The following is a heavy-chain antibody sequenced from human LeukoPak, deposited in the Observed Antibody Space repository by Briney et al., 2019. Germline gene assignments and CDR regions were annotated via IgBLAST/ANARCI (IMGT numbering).Heavy chain of an antibody. D-gene: IGHD2-8*01. CDR2: MNPNSGNT. V-gene: IGHV1-8*01. CDR1: GYTFTSYD. J-gene: IGHJ4*02. CDR3: ARGIRCTNGVCYFDY. Sequence: GASVKVSCKASGYTFTSYDINWVRQANGQGLEWMGWMNPNSGNTGYAQKFQGRVTMTRNTSISTAYMELSSLRSEDTAVYYCARGIRCTNGVCYFDYWGQGTLVTVSS.